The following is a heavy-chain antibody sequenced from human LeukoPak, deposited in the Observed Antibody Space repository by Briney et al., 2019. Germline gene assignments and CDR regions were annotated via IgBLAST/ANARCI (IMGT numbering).Heavy chain of an antibody. V-gene: IGHV3-23*01. CDR2: ISGSGGST. D-gene: IGHD6-13*01. CDR3: ARKIGFSSSWYYGRHYFDY. Sequence: PGGSLRLSCAASGFTFSSYAMSWVRQAPGKGLEWVSAISGSGGSTYYADSVKGRFTTSRDNSKNTLYLQMNSLRAEDTAVYYCARKIGFSSSWYYGRHYFDYWGQGTLVTVSS. CDR1: GFTFSSYA. J-gene: IGHJ4*02.